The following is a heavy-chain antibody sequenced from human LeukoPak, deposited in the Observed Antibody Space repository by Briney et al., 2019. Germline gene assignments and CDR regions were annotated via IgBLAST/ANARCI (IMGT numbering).Heavy chain of an antibody. J-gene: IGHJ4*02. CDR2: IYYSGST. Sequence: PSETLSLTCAVSGGSISSGGYSWSWIRQPPGKGLEWIGYIYYSGSTYYNPSLKSRVTISVDTSKNQFSLKLSSVTAADTAVYYCARGDTWVDDWGQGTLVTVSS. V-gene: IGHV4-30-4*07. CDR3: ARGDTWVDD. D-gene: IGHD5-18*01. CDR1: GGSISSGGYS.